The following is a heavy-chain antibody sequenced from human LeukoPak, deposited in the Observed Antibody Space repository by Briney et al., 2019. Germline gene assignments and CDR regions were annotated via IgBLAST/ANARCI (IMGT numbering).Heavy chain of an antibody. D-gene: IGHD6-6*01. CDR3: ASWNSRSSPPYYFDY. J-gene: IGHJ4*02. CDR2: IYYSGST. V-gene: IGHV4-59*11. CDR1: GGSISSHY. Sequence: SETLSLTCTVSGGSISSHYWSWIRQPPGKGLEWIGYIYYSGSTNYNPSLKSRVTISVDTSKNQFSLKLSSVTAAETAVYYCASWNSRSSPPYYFDYWGPGTLVTASS.